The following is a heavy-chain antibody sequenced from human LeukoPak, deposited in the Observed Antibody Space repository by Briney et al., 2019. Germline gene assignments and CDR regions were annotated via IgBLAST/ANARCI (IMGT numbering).Heavy chain of an antibody. CDR1: GGSFSGYY. CDR3: VREQDGIVDDAFDI. Sequence: SETLSLTCSVSGGSFSGYYSSWVRQPAGKGLEWIGRFYTSGNTNYNPSLKSRVTMSVDASKNQFSLKLSSVTAADTAVYYCVREQDGIVDDAFDIWGQGTMVTVSS. V-gene: IGHV4-4*07. D-gene: IGHD5-24*01. J-gene: IGHJ3*02. CDR2: FYTSGNT.